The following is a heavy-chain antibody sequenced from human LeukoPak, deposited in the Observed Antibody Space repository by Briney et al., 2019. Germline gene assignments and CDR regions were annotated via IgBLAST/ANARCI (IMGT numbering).Heavy chain of an antibody. V-gene: IGHV3-30*18. Sequence: PGGSQRLSCAASGFTFSSYGMHWVRQAPGKGLEWVAVISYDGSNKYYADSVKGRFTISRDNSKNTLYLQMNSLRAEDTAVYYCAKGYCSGGSCYGLGYYYYYGMDVWGQGTTVTVSS. D-gene: IGHD2-15*01. CDR1: GFTFSSYG. J-gene: IGHJ6*02. CDR2: ISYDGSNK. CDR3: AKGYCSGGSCYGLGYYYYYGMDV.